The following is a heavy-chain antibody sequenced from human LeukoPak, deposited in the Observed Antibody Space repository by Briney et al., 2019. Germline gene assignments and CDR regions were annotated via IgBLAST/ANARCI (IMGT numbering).Heavy chain of an antibody. J-gene: IGHJ6*03. D-gene: IGHD6-13*01. CDR2: MNPNSGNT. CDR1: GYTFTSYD. V-gene: IGHV1-8*03. Sequence: ASVKVSCKASGYTFTSYDINWVRRATGQGLEWMGWMNPNSGNTGYAQKFQGRVTITRNTSISTAYMELSSLRSEDTAVYYCARSKLGYSSSWPYYYYYYMDVWGKGTTVTVSS. CDR3: ARSKLGYSSSWPYYYYYYMDV.